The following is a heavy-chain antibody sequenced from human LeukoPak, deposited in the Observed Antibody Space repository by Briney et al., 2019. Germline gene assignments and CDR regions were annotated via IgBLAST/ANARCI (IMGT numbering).Heavy chain of an antibody. V-gene: IGHV4-34*01. CDR2: INHSGST. Sequence: SETLSLTCAVYGGSFSGYYWSWIRQPPGKGLEWIGEINHSGSTNYNPSLKSRVTISVDTSKNQFSLKLSSVTAADTAVYYCARGLRGYDILTGYSYYYMDVWGKGTTVTISS. D-gene: IGHD3-9*01. J-gene: IGHJ6*03. CDR3: ARGLRGYDILTGYSYYYMDV. CDR1: GGSFSGYY.